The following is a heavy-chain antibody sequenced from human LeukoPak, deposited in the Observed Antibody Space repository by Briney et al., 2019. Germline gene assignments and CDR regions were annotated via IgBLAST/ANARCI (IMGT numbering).Heavy chain of an antibody. V-gene: IGHV3-30*04. D-gene: IGHD3-22*01. CDR2: ISYDGSNK. CDR3: ARRSVAYSYDSSGSSPVYYFDY. J-gene: IGHJ4*02. Sequence: PGRSLRLSCAASGFTFSSYAMHWVRQAPGKGLEWVAVISYDGSNKYYADSVKGRFTISRDNSKNTLYLQMNSLRAEDTAVYDCARRSVAYSYDSSGSSPVYYFDYWGQGTLVTVSS. CDR1: GFTFSSYA.